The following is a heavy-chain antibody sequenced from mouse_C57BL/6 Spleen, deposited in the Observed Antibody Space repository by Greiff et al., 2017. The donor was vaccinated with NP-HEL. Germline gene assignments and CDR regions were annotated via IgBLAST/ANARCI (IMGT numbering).Heavy chain of an antibody. CDR1: GYSFTGYF. D-gene: IGHD1-1*01. CDR3: AKESPYYYGRGGYFDV. Sequence: VQLQQSGPELVKPGDSVKISCKASGYSFTGYFMNWVMQSHGKSLEWIGRINPYNGDTFYNQKFKGKATLTVDKSSSTAHMELRSLTSEDSAVYYCAKESPYYYGRGGYFDVWGTGTTVTVSS. J-gene: IGHJ1*03. V-gene: IGHV1-20*01. CDR2: INPYNGDT.